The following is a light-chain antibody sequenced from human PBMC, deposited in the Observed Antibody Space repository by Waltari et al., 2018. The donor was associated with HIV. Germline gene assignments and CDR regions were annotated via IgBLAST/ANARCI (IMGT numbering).Light chain of an antibody. CDR1: ISNIGGNT. V-gene: IGLV1-44*01. CDR2: SNN. CDR3: AAWDANLNGRL. J-gene: IGLJ2*01. Sequence: QSVLTQSPSASGTPGQRVTISCSGSISNIGGNTVSWYQPLPGTAPKLLIYSNNRRPPGVPDRFSGSKSGTSASLAISGLQSEDEADYYCAAWDANLNGRLFGGGTKLTVL.